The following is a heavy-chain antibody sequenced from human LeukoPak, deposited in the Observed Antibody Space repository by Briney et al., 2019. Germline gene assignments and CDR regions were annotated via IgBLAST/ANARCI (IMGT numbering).Heavy chain of an antibody. CDR3: ANLAARPNFDY. D-gene: IGHD6-6*01. J-gene: IGHJ4*02. V-gene: IGHV4-39*07. CDR2: IYYSGST. Sequence: SETLSLTCTVSGGSISSSSYYWGWIRQPPGKGLEWIGSIYYSGSTYYNPSLKSRVTISVDTSKNQFSLKLSSVTAADTAVYYCANLAARPNFDYWGQGTLVTVSS. CDR1: GGSISSSSYY.